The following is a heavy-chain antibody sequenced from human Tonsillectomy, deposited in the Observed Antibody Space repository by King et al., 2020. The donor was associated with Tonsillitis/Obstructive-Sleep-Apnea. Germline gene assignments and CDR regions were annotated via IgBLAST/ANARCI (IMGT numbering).Heavy chain of an antibody. CDR2: IKQDVTEK. CDR1: GFTFSSYW. D-gene: IGHD3-16*01. CDR3: AREAWGSLDS. V-gene: IGHV3-7*03. Sequence: DVQRVESGGDLVQPGGSLRLSCGASGFTFSSYWMSWVRQAPGKGLEWVANIKQDVTEKHSVDSVKGRFTISRDNAENSVCLQMNSLRAEDTALYYCAREAWGSLDSWGQGTLVTVSS. J-gene: IGHJ4*02.